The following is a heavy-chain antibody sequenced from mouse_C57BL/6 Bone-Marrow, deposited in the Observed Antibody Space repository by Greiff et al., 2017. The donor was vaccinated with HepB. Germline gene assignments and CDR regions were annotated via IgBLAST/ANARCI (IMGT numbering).Heavy chain of an antibody. Sequence: DVKLVESGGDLVKPGGSLKLSCAASGFTFSSYGMSWVRQTPDKRLEWVATISSGGSYTYYPDSVKGRFTISRDNAKNTLYLQMSSLKSEDTAMYYCARQPSTVVAPNYWGQGTTLTVSS. J-gene: IGHJ2*01. V-gene: IGHV5-6*02. CDR2: ISSGGSYT. CDR3: ARQPSTVVAPNY. D-gene: IGHD1-1*01. CDR1: GFTFSSYG.